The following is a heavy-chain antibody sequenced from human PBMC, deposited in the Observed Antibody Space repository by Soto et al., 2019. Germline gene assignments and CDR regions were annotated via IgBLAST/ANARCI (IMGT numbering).Heavy chain of an antibody. Sequence: QVQLVQSGAEVKKPGASVKVSCKASGYTFTSYYMHWVRQAPGQGLEWMGIINPSGGSTSYAQKFQSRVTMTSDTSTSTVYMELSSLRSDDTAVYYCARDTRDYGYFDYWGQGTLVTVSS. V-gene: IGHV1-46*01. CDR1: GYTFTSYY. D-gene: IGHD4-17*01. CDR2: INPSGGST. J-gene: IGHJ4*02. CDR3: ARDTRDYGYFDY.